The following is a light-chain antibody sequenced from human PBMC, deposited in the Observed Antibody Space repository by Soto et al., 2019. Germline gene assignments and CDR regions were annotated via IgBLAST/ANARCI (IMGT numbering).Light chain of an antibody. CDR1: QVISHY. CDR2: DAN. CDR3: QKYNTAPRT. V-gene: IGKV1-27*01. Sequence: DIQMTQSPSSLSASVGDRVTITCRASQVISHYLAWYQQRPGQVPKLLIHDANILQSGVPSRFSGSGSGTDFTPTISSLKPEDVATYYCQKYNTAPRTFGKGNKVDIK. J-gene: IGKJ1*01.